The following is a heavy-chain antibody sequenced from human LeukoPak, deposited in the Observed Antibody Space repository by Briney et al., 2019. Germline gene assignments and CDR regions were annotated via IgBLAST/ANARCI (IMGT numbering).Heavy chain of an antibody. CDR2: INHSGST. J-gene: IGHJ4*02. D-gene: IGHD3-16*01. V-gene: IGHV4-34*01. CDR1: GGSFRGYY. CDR3: ARGLSNSRRTLLGLDY. Sequence: SETLSLTCAVYGGSFRGYYWSWIRQPPGKGLEWIGKINHSGSTNYNPSLNSRVTISVDTSKNQFSLKLSSVTAADTAVYYCARGLSNSRRTLLGLDYWGQGTLVTVSS.